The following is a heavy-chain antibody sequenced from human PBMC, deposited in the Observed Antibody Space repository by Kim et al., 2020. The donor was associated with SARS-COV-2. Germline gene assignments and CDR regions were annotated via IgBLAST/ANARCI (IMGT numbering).Heavy chain of an antibody. CDR1: GYTFTGYY. D-gene: IGHD6-13*01. CDR2: INPNSGGT. CDR3: ASSSSWRVWYFDL. J-gene: IGHJ2*01. Sequence: ASVKVSCKASGYTFTGYYMHWVRQAPGQGLEWMGWINPNSGGTNYAQKFQGRVTMTRDTSISTAYMELSRLRSDDTAVYYCASSSSWRVWYFDLWGRGTLVTVSS. V-gene: IGHV1-2*02.